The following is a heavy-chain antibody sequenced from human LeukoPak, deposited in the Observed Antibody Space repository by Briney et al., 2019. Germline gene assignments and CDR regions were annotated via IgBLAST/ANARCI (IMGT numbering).Heavy chain of an antibody. V-gene: IGHV4-59*08. J-gene: IGHJ4*02. D-gene: IGHD3-22*01. CDR2: IYNSGNT. CDR1: GGSISSYY. Sequence: SETLSLTCTVSGGSISSYYWSWIRQPPGKGLEWIGYIYNSGNTKYNPSLKSRVTMSVDTSKNQFSLKLSSVTAADTAVYYCARRSTLDYDSSGKPTWGFDYWGQGTPVTVSS. CDR3: ARRSTLDYDSSGKPTWGFDY.